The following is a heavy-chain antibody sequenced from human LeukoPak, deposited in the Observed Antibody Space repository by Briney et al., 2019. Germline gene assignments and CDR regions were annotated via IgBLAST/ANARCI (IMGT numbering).Heavy chain of an antibody. Sequence: ASVKVSCKASGYTFTGYYMHWVRQAPGQGLEWMGRINPNSGGTNYAQKFQGRVTMTRDTSISTAYMELSRLRSDDTAVYYCARDYSSGWDFDYWGQGTLVIVSS. CDR2: INPNSGGT. CDR1: GYTFTGYY. V-gene: IGHV1-2*06. CDR3: ARDYSSGWDFDY. D-gene: IGHD6-19*01. J-gene: IGHJ4*02.